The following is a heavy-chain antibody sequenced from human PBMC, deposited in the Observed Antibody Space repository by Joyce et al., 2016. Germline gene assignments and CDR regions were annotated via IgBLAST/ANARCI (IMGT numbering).Heavy chain of an antibody. J-gene: IGHJ6*03. CDR2: INGNSYFI. CDR3: VRGGNDYSYSMDV. Sequence: EVPLVESGGGLVKPGGSLRLSCAASGFTFSSSSMSWIRQAPGKGLEWVASINGNSYFIFRADSVKGRFTVSRDNAKNTLYLQMNSLRVEDTAVFYWVRGGNDYSYSMDVWGQGTTVTVSS. D-gene: IGHD1-1*01. CDR1: GFTFSSSS. V-gene: IGHV3-21*01.